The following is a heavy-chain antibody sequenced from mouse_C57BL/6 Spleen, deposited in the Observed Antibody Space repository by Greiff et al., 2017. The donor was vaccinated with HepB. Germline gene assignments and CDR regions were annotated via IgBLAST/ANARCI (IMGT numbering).Heavy chain of an antibody. CDR1: GYTFTSYW. CDR3: ARGYGYDEGAWFAY. J-gene: IGHJ3*01. D-gene: IGHD2-2*01. V-gene: IGHV1-55*01. Sequence: QVQLQQPGAELVKPGASVKMSCKASGYTFTSYWITWVKQRPGQGLEWIGDIYPGSGSTNYNEKFKSKATLTVDTSSSTAYMQPSSLTSEDSAVYYCARGYGYDEGAWFAYWGQGTLVTVSA. CDR2: IYPGSGST.